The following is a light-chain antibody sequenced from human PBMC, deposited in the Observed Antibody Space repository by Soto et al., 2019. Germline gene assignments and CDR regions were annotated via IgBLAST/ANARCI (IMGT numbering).Light chain of an antibody. V-gene: IGLV2-23*02. CDR1: SSDVGSYNL. J-gene: IGLJ1*01. CDR3: CSYAGSRTYV. Sequence: QSVLPQPASVSGSPGQSITICCTGTSSDVGSYNLVSWYQQHPGKAPKLMIYEVSKRPSGVSNRFSGSKSGNTASLTISGLQAEDEAEYYSCSYAGSRTYVFGTGTNVTVL. CDR2: EVS.